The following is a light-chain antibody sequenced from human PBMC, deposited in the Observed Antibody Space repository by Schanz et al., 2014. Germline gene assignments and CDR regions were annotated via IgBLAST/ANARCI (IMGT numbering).Light chain of an antibody. V-gene: IGLV1-51*01. CDR2: DTN. Sequence: QSVLTQPPSVSAAPGQKVTISCSGTTSSIGDNYVSWYQQFPGTAPKLLIYDTNKRPSGIPDRFSGSKSATSATLGITGLQPGDEADYYCATWDRKVFGGGTKLTVL. CDR3: ATWDRKV. CDR1: TSSIGDNY. J-gene: IGLJ3*02.